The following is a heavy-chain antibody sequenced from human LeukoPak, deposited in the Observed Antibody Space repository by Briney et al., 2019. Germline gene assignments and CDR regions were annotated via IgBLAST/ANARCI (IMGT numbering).Heavy chain of an antibody. Sequence: GSLLLSCAASGFTLSDYYMSWIRQAPGKGLEWVSYISSSGSTIYYADSVKGRFTISRDNAKNSLYLQMNSLRADDTAVYYCARETYCSGGSCYKGNAFDIWGQGTMVTVFS. CDR3: ARETYCSGGSCYKGNAFDI. D-gene: IGHD2-15*01. J-gene: IGHJ3*02. CDR2: ISSSGSTI. V-gene: IGHV3-11*04. CDR1: GFTLSDYY.